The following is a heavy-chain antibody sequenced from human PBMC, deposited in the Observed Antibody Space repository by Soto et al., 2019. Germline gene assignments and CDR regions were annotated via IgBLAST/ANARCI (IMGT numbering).Heavy chain of an antibody. CDR3: ARRDCSGGSCPFDY. D-gene: IGHD2-15*01. Sequence: SETLSLTCAVSSGSISSSNWWSWVRQPPGKGLEWIGEIYHSGSTNYNPSLKSRVTISVDKSKNQFSLKLSSVTAADTAVYYCARRDCSGGSCPFDYWGQGTLVTVSS. V-gene: IGHV4-4*02. J-gene: IGHJ4*02. CDR1: SGSISSSNW. CDR2: IYHSGST.